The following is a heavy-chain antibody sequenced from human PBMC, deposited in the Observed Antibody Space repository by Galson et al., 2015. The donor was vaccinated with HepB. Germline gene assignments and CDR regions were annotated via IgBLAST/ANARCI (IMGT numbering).Heavy chain of an antibody. V-gene: IGHV3-30*04. CDR2: TSYDGSDK. D-gene: IGHD3-10*01. Sequence: SLRLSCAASGFTFSNFALYWVRQAPGKGLEWVASTSYDGSDKLYANSVKGRFTISRDNSKNMLYLQVNSLRVEDTAVYYCARDPYYYGSGKFLDYWGQGTLVTVSS. J-gene: IGHJ4*02. CDR1: GFTFSNFA. CDR3: ARDPYYYGSGKFLDY.